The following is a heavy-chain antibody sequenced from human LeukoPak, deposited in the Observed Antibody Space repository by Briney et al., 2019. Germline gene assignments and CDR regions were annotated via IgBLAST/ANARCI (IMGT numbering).Heavy chain of an antibody. CDR3: ARMPLAGGFDY. CDR2: INHSGST. V-gene: IGHV4-34*01. Sequence: PSETLSLTCAVHGGSFSGYYWSWIRQPPGKGLEWIGEINHSGSTNYNPSLKSRVTISVDTSKNQFSLKLSSVTAADTAVYYCARMPLAGGFDYWGQGTLVTVSS. D-gene: IGHD3-16*01. CDR1: GGSFSGYY. J-gene: IGHJ4*02.